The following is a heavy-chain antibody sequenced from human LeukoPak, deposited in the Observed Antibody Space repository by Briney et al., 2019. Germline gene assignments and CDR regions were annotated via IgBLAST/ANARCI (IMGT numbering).Heavy chain of an antibody. CDR1: GFTFSSYA. J-gene: IGHJ4*02. V-gene: IGHV4-31*02. CDR2: IYYSGSS. Sequence: LRLSCAASGFTFSSYAMSWIRQPPGKGLEWIGYIYYSGSSYYNPSLRSRVTISVDTSKNHFSLKLSSVTAADTAVYYCARNRDGYNSFDYWGQGTLVTVSS. D-gene: IGHD5-24*01. CDR3: ARNRDGYNSFDY.